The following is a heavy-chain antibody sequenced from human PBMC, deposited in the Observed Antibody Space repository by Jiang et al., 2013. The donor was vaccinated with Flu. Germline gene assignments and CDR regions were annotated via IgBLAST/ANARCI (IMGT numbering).Heavy chain of an antibody. CDR3: ARLRGSYSLPQQFDP. CDR2: IYPGDSDT. V-gene: IGHV5-51*01. Sequence: PGKGLEWMGIIYPGDSDTRYGPSFQGPSLHLSRQVRHTAYLHWSSLKASDTAMYYCARLRGSYSLPQQFDPWGQGTLVTVSS. J-gene: IGHJ5*02. D-gene: IGHD1-26*01.